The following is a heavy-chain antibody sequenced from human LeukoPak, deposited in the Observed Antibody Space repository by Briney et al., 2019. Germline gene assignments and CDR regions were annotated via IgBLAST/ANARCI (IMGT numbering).Heavy chain of an antibody. V-gene: IGHV4-39*01. CDR2: IYYSGST. J-gene: IGHJ2*01. Sequence: PSETLSLTCTVSGGSISSSSYYWGWIRQPPGKGLEWIGSIYYSGSTYYNPSLKSRVTISVDTSKNQFSLNLSSVTAADTAVYYCATERRPYRFFDLWGRGTLVTVSS. CDR3: ATERRPYRFFDL. D-gene: IGHD1-26*01. CDR1: GGSISSSSYY.